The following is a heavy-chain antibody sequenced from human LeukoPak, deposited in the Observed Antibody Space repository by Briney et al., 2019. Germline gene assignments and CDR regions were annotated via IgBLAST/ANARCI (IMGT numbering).Heavy chain of an antibody. CDR1: GFTFSSYA. V-gene: IGHV3-23*01. D-gene: IGHD3-22*01. CDR3: ARDGYYYDSSGYYSRRNYYYYYYMDV. Sequence: GGSLRLSCAASGFTFSSYAMSWVRQAPGKGLEWVSAISGSGGSTYYADSVKGRFTISRDNSKNTLYLQMNSLRAEDTAVYYCARDGYYYDSSGYYSRRNYYYYYYMDVWGKGTTVTVSS. CDR2: ISGSGGST. J-gene: IGHJ6*03.